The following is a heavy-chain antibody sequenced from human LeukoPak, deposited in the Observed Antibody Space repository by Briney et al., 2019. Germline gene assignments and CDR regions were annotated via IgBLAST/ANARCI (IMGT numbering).Heavy chain of an antibody. CDR2: MKHDGNEK. J-gene: IGHJ4*02. Sequence: GGSLRLSCVDSGITFSKYWMNWVRQAPGKGLEWVANMKHDGNEKHYVDSVEGRFTIPRDNAKSSLYLQMNNLRAEDTAVYYCARDLGHSGYDLYDYWGQGTLVTISS. CDR1: GITFSKYW. CDR3: ARDLGHSGYDLYDY. D-gene: IGHD5-12*01. V-gene: IGHV3-7*01.